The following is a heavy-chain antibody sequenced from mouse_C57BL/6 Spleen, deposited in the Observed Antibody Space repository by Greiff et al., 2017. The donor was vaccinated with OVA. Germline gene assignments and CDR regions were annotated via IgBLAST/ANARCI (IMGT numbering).Heavy chain of an antibody. D-gene: IGHD2-3*01. V-gene: IGHV5-16*01. CDR1: GFTFSDYY. CDR2: INYDGSST. J-gene: IGHJ2*01. CDR3: ARDGGYYAFDY. Sequence: EVKLVESEGGLVQPGSSMKLSCTASGFTFSDYYMAWVRQVPEKGLEWVANINYDGSSTYYLDSLKSRFIISRDNAKNILYLQMSSLKSEDTATYYCARDGGYYAFDYWGQGTTLTVSS.